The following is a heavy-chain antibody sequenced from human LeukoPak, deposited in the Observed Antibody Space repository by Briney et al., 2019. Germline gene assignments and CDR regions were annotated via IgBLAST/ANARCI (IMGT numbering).Heavy chain of an antibody. D-gene: IGHD3/OR15-3a*01. CDR2: IYYSGST. J-gene: IGHJ4*02. CDR3: ARDGRGRNFDY. V-gene: IGHV4-59*01. Sequence: SETLSLTCTVSGGSISSYYWSWTRQPPGKGLEWIGYIYYSGSTNYNPSLKSRVTISVDTSKNQFSLKLSSVTAADTAVYYCARDGRGRNFDYWGQGTLVTVSS. CDR1: GGSISSYY.